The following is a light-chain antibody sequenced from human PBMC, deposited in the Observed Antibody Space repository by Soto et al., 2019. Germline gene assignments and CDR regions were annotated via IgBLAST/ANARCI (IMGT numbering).Light chain of an antibody. CDR1: SSDVGGHNY. V-gene: IGLV2-14*01. CDR3: SSYTSSSTLLYV. J-gene: IGLJ1*01. Sequence: QSALTQPASVSGSPGQSITISCTGTSSDVGGHNYVSWYQQHPGKAPKLMIYVVSNRPSGVSNRFSGSKSGNTASLTISGLQAEDEADYYCSSYTSSSTLLYVFGTGTKVTVL. CDR2: VVS.